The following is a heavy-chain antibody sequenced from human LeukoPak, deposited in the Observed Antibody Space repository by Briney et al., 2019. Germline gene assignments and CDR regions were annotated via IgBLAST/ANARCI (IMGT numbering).Heavy chain of an antibody. Sequence: LAASVKVSCKASGYTFTSYGISWVRQAPGQGLEWMGWISAYNGNTNYAQKLQGRVTMTRNTSISTAYMELSSLRSEDTAVYYCARAAYCSGGSCWLRYYYYYYYGMDVWGQGTTVTVSS. CDR3: ARAAYCSGGSCWLRYYYYYYYGMDV. D-gene: IGHD2-15*01. CDR2: ISAYNGNT. J-gene: IGHJ6*02. CDR1: GYTFTSYG. V-gene: IGHV1-18*01.